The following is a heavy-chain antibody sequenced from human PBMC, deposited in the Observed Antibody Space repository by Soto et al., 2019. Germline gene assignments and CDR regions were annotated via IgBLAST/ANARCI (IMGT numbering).Heavy chain of an antibody. D-gene: IGHD3-22*01. Sequence: NPSETLSLTCTVSGGSISSYYWSWIRQPPGKGLEWIGYIYYSGSTNYNPSLKSRVTISVDTSKNQFSLKLSSVTAADTAVYYCARMYYYDSSGYYPNAFDIWGQGTMVTVSS. CDR3: ARMYYYDSSGYYPNAFDI. J-gene: IGHJ3*02. V-gene: IGHV4-59*01. CDR1: GGSISSYY. CDR2: IYYSGST.